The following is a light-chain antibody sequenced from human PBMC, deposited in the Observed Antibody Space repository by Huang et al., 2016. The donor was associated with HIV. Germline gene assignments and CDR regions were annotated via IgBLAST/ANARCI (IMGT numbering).Light chain of an antibody. CDR2: AAS. CDR1: QSITNY. V-gene: IGKV1-39*01. CDR3: QQSYSTPRT. J-gene: IGKJ1*01. Sequence: DIQMTQSPSSLSASVGDRVTITCRASQSITNYLNWYQHKPGKAPKLLIYAASSLQRGVPSRFSGSGSGTEFTLTISSLQPEDFATYYCQQSYSTPRTFGQGTKVEIK.